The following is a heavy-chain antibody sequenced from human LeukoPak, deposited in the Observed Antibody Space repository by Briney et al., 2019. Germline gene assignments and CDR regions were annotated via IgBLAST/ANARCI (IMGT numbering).Heavy chain of an antibody. D-gene: IGHD3-3*01. J-gene: IGHJ6*03. V-gene: IGHV4-30-4*08. Sequence: SETLSLTCTVSGGSISSGDYYWSWIRQPPGKGLEWIGYIYYSGSTYYNPSLKSRVTISVDTSKNQFSLKLSSVTAADTAVYYCARDAVDTIFGQDYYYYYMDVWGKGTTVTVSS. CDR3: ARDAVDTIFGQDYYYYYMDV. CDR1: GGSISSGDYY. CDR2: IYYSGST.